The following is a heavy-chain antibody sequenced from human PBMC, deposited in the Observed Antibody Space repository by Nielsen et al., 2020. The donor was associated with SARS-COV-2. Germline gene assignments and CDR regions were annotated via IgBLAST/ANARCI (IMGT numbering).Heavy chain of an antibody. V-gene: IGHV1-18*01. Sequence: WVRQAPGQGLEWMGWISGNNGNVKYAQNLQGRVTMTTDASTRTVYMELRRLTSDDTAVYYCARVASGVIPGPLGIGMWYSYYYMDVWGKGTTVTVSS. D-gene: IGHD2-2*01. J-gene: IGHJ6*03. CDR3: ARVASGVIPGPLGIGMWYSYYYMDV. CDR2: ISGNNGNV.